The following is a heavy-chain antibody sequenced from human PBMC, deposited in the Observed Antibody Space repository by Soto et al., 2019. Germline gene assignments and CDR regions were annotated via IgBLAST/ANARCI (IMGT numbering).Heavy chain of an antibody. CDR2: ISSDGSET. CDR3: ARDRGHNDIGWEFDY. CDR1: GVIFNNYG. V-gene: IGHV3-30*03. J-gene: IGHJ4*02. Sequence: VVPLRLPWGASGVIFNNYGIHWISQAPGKGLEWLSVISSDGSETYHADSVKGRFSISRDNSNNTLSLLMDSLRPEDTAIYYCARDRGHNDIGWEFDYWGQGTLVSVSS. D-gene: IGHD1-26*01.